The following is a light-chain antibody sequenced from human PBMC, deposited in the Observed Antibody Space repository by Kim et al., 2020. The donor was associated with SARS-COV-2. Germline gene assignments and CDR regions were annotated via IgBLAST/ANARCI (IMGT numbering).Light chain of an antibody. Sequence: AIQLTQSPSSLSASVGDRVTITCRASQGIAYDLGWYQQKPGKAPRLLIYSASTLQSGVPSRFSGSASGTDFTLTISSLQPEDVATYFCLQDFNYPWTFGQGTKVDIK. CDR1: QGIAYD. CDR2: SAS. V-gene: IGKV1-6*01. CDR3: LQDFNYPWT. J-gene: IGKJ1*01.